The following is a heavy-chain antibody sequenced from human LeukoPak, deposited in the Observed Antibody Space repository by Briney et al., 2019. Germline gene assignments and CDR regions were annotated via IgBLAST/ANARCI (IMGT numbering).Heavy chain of an antibody. CDR2: IRYDGSNK. J-gene: IGHJ4*02. D-gene: IGHD1-20*01. V-gene: IGHV3-30*02. CDR3: AKGSNWNDVPPLDY. CDR1: GFTFSSYG. Sequence: PGGSLRLSCAASGFTFSSYGMHWVRQAPGKGLEWVAFIRYDGSNKYYADSVKGRFTISRDNSKNTLYLQMNSLRAEDTAVYYCAKGSNWNDVPPLDYWGQGTLVTVSP.